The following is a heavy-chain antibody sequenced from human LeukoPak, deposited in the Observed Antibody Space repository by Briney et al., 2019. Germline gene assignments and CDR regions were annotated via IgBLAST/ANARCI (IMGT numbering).Heavy chain of an antibody. Sequence: NPSETLSLTCAVYGGSFSGYYWSWLRQPPGKGLEWIGEINHSGSINYNPSLKSRVTISVDTSKNQFSLKLSSVTAADTAVYYCARGRGYDYVWGSYRDADFDYWGQGTLVTVSS. CDR1: GGSFSGYY. D-gene: IGHD3-16*02. CDR2: INHSGSI. V-gene: IGHV4-34*01. J-gene: IGHJ4*02. CDR3: ARGRGYDYVWGSYRDADFDY.